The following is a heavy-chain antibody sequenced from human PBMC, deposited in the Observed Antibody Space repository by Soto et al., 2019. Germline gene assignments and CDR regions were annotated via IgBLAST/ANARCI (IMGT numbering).Heavy chain of an antibody. J-gene: IGHJ6*02. CDR2: IYPGDSDA. CDR3: ARASSSDYGMDV. D-gene: IGHD6-6*01. CDR1: GYRFTHYW. Sequence: GESLQISCTGSGYRFTHYWIGWVRQMPGKGLEWMGIIYPGDSDARYSPSFQGQVTISADKSISTAYLQWSTLKASDTAMYYCARASSSDYGMDVWGQGTTVTVSS. V-gene: IGHV5-51*01.